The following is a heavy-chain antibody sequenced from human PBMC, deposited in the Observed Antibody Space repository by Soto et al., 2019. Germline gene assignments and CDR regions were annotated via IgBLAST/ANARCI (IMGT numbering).Heavy chain of an antibody. CDR1: GYTFTSYY. Sequence: QVQLVQSGAEVKKPGASVKVSCKASGYTFTSYYMHWVRQAPGQGLEWMGIINPSGGSKSYAKKSQVKVTMARETSTSSVYMELSSLRSEDTAVYDCARERGYSVYDWPSGYYYYGMDVWGQGTTVTVSS. J-gene: IGHJ6*02. V-gene: IGHV1-46*01. D-gene: IGHD5-12*01. CDR2: INPSGGSK. CDR3: ARERGYSVYDWPSGYYYYGMDV.